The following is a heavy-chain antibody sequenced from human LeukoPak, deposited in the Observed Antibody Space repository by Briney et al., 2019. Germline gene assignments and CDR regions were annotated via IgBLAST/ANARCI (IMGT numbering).Heavy chain of an antibody. CDR3: ARLTVVTAIPYYFDY. D-gene: IGHD2-21*02. CDR2: IYPGDSDT. Sequence: GESLNISCKGSGYSFTSYWIGWVRQMPGKGLEWMGIIYPGDSDTRYSPSFQGQVTISADKSISTAYLQWSSLKASDTAMYYCARLTVVTAIPYYFDYWGQGTLVTVSS. V-gene: IGHV5-51*01. J-gene: IGHJ4*02. CDR1: GYSFTSYW.